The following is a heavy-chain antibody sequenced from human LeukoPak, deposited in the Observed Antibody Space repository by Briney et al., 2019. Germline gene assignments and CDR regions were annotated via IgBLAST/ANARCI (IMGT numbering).Heavy chain of an antibody. Sequence: GGSLRLSCAASGFRFSDFTMTWVRQAPGKGLEWVANIKQDGSEKYYVDSVKGRFTISRDNAKNSLYLQMNSLRAEDTAVYYCAREKRFLEWLLPSPDYYGMDVWGQGTTVTVSS. CDR3: AREKRFLEWLLPSPDYYGMDV. D-gene: IGHD3-3*01. J-gene: IGHJ6*02. V-gene: IGHV3-7*01. CDR1: GFRFSDFT. CDR2: IKQDGSEK.